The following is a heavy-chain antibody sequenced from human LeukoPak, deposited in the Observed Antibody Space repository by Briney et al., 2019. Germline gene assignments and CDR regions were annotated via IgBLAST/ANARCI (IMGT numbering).Heavy chain of an antibody. D-gene: IGHD1-1*01. CDR1: GFTFSSYE. J-gene: IGHJ3*02. V-gene: IGHV3-48*03. CDR3: ARDINSVAFDM. CDR2: ISSSGSTT. Sequence: PGGSLRLSCAASGFTFSSYEMNWVRQAPGKGLEWVSYISSSGSTTYYADSVKGRFTISRDNSKNTLYLQMNSLRAEDTAVYYCARDINSVAFDMWGQGTVVTVSS.